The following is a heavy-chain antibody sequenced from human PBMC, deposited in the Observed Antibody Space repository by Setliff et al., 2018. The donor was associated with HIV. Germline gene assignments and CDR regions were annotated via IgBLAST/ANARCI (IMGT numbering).Heavy chain of an antibody. CDR2: INHSGST. D-gene: IGHD6-6*01. J-gene: IGHJ5*02. CDR3: ATSGYSSSSGGDWFDP. CDR1: AGSFSDYY. Sequence: SETLSLTCAVYAGSFSDYYRSWIRQPPGKGLEWIGEINHSGSTKYNQSLRSRLTISVDTSKNQFSLKLSSVTVADTAVYYCATSGYSSSSGGDWFDPWGQGTVVTV. V-gene: IGHV4-34*01.